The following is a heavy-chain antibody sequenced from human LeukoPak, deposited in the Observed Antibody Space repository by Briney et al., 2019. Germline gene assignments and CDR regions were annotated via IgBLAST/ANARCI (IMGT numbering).Heavy chain of an antibody. D-gene: IGHD3-10*01. V-gene: IGHV3-9*03. J-gene: IGHJ3*01. Sequence: PGRSLRLSCAASGFTFDDYAMHWVRQAPGKGLEWVSGISWNSGSIGYADSVKGRFTISRDNAKNSLYLQMNSLRVEDMALYYCAKDYYASGSSAFDFWGRGTMVTVSS. CDR1: GFTFDDYA. CDR2: ISWNSGSI. CDR3: AKDYYASGSSAFDF.